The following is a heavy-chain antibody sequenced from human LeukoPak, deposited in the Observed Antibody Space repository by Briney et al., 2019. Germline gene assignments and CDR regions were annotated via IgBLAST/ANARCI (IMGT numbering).Heavy chain of an antibody. Sequence: GIIPIFGTANYAQKFQGRVTITADESTSTAYMELSSLRSEDTAVYYCARGVPYYYYYGMDVWGQGTTVTVSS. V-gene: IGHV1-69*01. CDR2: IIPIFGTA. CDR3: ARGVPYYYYYGMDV. J-gene: IGHJ6*02.